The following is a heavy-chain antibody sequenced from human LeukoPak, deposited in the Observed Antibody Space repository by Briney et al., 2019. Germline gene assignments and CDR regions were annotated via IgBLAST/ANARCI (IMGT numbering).Heavy chain of an antibody. Sequence: ASVKVSCKASGYTFTSYYMHWVRQAPGQGLEWMGIINPSGGSTSYAQKFQGRVTMTRDMSTSTVYMELSSLRSEDTAVYYCASERITMIVVGRTFDYWGQGTLVTVSS. V-gene: IGHV1-46*01. CDR3: ASERITMIVVGRTFDY. CDR2: INPSGGST. D-gene: IGHD3-22*01. J-gene: IGHJ4*02. CDR1: GYTFTSYY.